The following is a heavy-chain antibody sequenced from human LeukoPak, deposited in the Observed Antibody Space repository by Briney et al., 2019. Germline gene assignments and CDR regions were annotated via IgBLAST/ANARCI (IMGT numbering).Heavy chain of an antibody. D-gene: IGHD6-13*01. CDR3: AKDPPTAGTTFDY. J-gene: IGHJ4*02. CDR1: GFTFSNYA. Sequence: GGPLRLSCTASGFTFSNYAMSWVRQAPGEGLEWVSTISGSGDSTYYADSVKGRFTISRDNSKNTLFLQMNNLRGEDTAAYYCAKDPPTAGTTFDYWGQGALVTVSS. V-gene: IGHV3-23*01. CDR2: ISGSGDST.